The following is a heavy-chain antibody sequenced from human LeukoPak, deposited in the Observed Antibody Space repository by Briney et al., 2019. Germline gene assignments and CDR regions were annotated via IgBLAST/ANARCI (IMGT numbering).Heavy chain of an antibody. CDR1: GYTFTGYY. CDR2: INPNSGGT. Sequence: ASVKVSRKASGYTFTGYYLHWVRQAPGQGLEWMGWINPNSGGTNYAQKFQGRVTMTRDTSISTAYMELSRLRSDDTAVYYCARVVGCSGGSCYYYYGMDVWGQGATVTVSS. CDR3: ARVVGCSGGSCYYYYGMDV. V-gene: IGHV1-2*02. D-gene: IGHD2-15*01. J-gene: IGHJ6*02.